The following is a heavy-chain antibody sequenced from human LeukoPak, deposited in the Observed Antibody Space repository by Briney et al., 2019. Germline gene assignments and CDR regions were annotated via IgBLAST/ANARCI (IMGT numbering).Heavy chain of an antibody. D-gene: IGHD6-13*01. J-gene: IGHJ4*02. CDR1: GFTFSSYA. V-gene: IGHV3-23*01. Sequence: GGSLSLSCAASGFTFSSYAMSWVRQAPGKGREGVSAISGSGGSTYYADSVKGRFTISRDNSKNTLYLQMNSLRAEDTAVYYCAKMVIAAADTGYYFDYWGQGTLVTVSS. CDR3: AKMVIAAADTGYYFDY. CDR2: ISGSGGST.